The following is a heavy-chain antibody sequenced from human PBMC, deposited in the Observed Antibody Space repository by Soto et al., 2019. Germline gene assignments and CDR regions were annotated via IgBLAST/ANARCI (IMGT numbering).Heavy chain of an antibody. Sequence: QVQLQESGPGLVKPSETLSLTCTVSGGSISSYYWSWIRQPPGKGLEWIGDIYYSGSTNYNPSLKSRVTISVDTSKNQFSLKLSSVTAADTAVYYCARHSGKRGPFDYWGQGTLVTVSS. CDR3: ARHSGKRGPFDY. J-gene: IGHJ4*02. CDR1: GGSISSYY. CDR2: IYYSGST. V-gene: IGHV4-59*08. D-gene: IGHD1-26*01.